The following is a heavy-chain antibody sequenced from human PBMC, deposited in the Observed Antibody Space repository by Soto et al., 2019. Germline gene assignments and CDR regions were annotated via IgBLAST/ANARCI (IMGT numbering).Heavy chain of an antibody. Sequence: SETLSLTCTVSGGSISSYYWSWIRQPPGKGLEWIGYIYYSGSTNYNPSLKSRVTISVDTSKNQFSLKLSSVTAADTAVYYCASQCSSTSCYADDAFDIWGQGTMVTVSS. D-gene: IGHD2-2*01. CDR3: ASQCSSTSCYADDAFDI. CDR1: GGSISSYY. V-gene: IGHV4-59*01. J-gene: IGHJ3*02. CDR2: IYYSGST.